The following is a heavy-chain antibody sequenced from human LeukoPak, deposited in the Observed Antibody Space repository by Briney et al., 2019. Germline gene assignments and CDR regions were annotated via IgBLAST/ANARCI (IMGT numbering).Heavy chain of an antibody. CDR3: ATGRGSGNYNWFDP. Sequence: AGGSLRLSCTASGFTFSSYAMSWVRQAPGQGLEWVSVISSGGVNTYYRGSVKGRFTISRDNSKNTLYLQMNSLGAEDTAVYYCATGRGSGNYNWFDPWGQGTLVTVSS. CDR1: GFTFSSYA. CDR2: ISSGGVNT. D-gene: IGHD3-10*01. V-gene: IGHV3-23*01. J-gene: IGHJ5*02.